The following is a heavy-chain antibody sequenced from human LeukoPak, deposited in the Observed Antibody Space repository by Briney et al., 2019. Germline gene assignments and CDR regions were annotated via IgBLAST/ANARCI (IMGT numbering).Heavy chain of an antibody. CDR1: GYTFTGYY. D-gene: IGHD6-19*01. CDR3: AREIRSGWSSNWFDP. V-gene: IGHV1-2*02. J-gene: IGHJ5*02. Sequence: GASVKVSCKASGYTFTGYYMHWVRQAPGQGLEWMGWINPNSGGTNYAQKFQGRVTMTRDTSISTAYMELSRLRSDDTAVYYCAREIRSGWSSNWFDPWGQGTLVTVSS. CDR2: INPNSGGT.